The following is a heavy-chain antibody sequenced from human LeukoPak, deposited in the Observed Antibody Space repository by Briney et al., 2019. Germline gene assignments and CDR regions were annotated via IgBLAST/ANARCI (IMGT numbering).Heavy chain of an antibody. J-gene: IGHJ6*02. CDR2: INPNSGGT. CDR1: GYTFTGYY. V-gene: IGHV1-2*02. Sequence: ASVKVSCKASGYTFTGYYMHWVRQAPGQGLEWMGWINPNSGGTNYAQKFQGRVTMTRDTSISTAYMELSRLGSDDTAVYYCAYTQGAVAGTIGMDVWGQGTTVTVSS. CDR3: AYTQGAVAGTIGMDV. D-gene: IGHD6-19*01.